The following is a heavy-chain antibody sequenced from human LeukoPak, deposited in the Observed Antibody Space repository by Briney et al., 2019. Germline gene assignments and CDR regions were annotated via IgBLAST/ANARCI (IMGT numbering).Heavy chain of an antibody. CDR2: IYYSGST. CDR3: ARDRQATTAYDAFDI. D-gene: IGHD4-17*01. Sequence: SETLSLTSTVSGDSISSYYWSWIRQPPGKGLEWIGCIYYSGSTKYNPSLKSRVTISVDTSKNQFSLKLSSVTAADTAVYYCARDRQATTAYDAFDIWGRGTMVTVSS. CDR1: GDSISSYY. V-gene: IGHV4-59*01. J-gene: IGHJ3*02.